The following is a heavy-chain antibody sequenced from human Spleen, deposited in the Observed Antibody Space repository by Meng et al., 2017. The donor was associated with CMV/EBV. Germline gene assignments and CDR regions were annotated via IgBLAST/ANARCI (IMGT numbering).Heavy chain of an antibody. Sequence: VSCKASGYTFTGYYMHWVRRAPGQGLEWMGWINPNSGGTNYAQKFQDRVTMTRDTSISTAYMELSSLRSDDTAVYFCARDVDNWFDPWGQGTLVTVSS. CDR2: INPNSGGT. CDR1: GYTFTGYY. J-gene: IGHJ5*02. CDR3: ARDVDNWFDP. V-gene: IGHV1-2*02.